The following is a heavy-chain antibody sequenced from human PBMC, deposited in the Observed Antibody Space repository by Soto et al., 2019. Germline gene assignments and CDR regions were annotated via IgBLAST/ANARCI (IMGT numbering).Heavy chain of an antibody. CDR2: ISYSGSA. V-gene: IGHV4-39*01. Sequence: PSETLSLTCSVSGDSITSSDYFWGWIRQPPGKGLEWIGSISYSGSASHNPSLKSRVSISVDTSRIHFSLKLISVTAADTAVYYCARQAYDSCDSFDYWGQGTLVTVSS. CDR1: GDSITSSDYF. CDR3: ARQAYDSCDSFDY. J-gene: IGHJ4*02. D-gene: IGHD3-22*01.